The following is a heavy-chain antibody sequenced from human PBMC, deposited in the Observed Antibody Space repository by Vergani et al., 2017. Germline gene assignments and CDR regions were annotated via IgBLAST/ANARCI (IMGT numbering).Heavy chain of an antibody. CDR1: GGTFSSYA. CDR3: AGDYGYCSSTSCYGLGWFDP. J-gene: IGHJ5*02. Sequence: QVQLVQSGAEVKKPGSSVKVSCKASGGTFSSYAISWVRQAPGQGLEWMGRIIPILGTANYAQKFQGRVTITGDESTSTAYMELSSLRSEDTAVYYCAGDYGYCSSTSCYGLGWFDPWGQGTLVTVSS. V-gene: IGHV1-69*11. D-gene: IGHD2-2*03. CDR2: IIPILGTA.